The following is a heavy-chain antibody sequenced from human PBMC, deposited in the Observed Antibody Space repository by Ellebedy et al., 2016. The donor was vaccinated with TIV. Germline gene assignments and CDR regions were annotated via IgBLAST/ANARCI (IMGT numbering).Heavy chain of an antibody. J-gene: IGHJ4*02. CDR1: GGTFNNYA. CDR3: ARTYGGSGSYYSY. CDR2: ISAYNGNT. V-gene: IGHV1-18*01. D-gene: IGHD3-10*01. Sequence: AASVKVSCKASGGTFNNYALNWVRQAPGQGLEWMGWISAYNGNTNYAQKLQGRVTMTTDTSTSTAYMELRSLRSDDTAVYYCARTYGGSGSYYSYWGQGTLVTVSS.